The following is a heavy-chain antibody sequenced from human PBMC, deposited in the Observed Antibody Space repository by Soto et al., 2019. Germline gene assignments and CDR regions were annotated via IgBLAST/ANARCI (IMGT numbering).Heavy chain of an antibody. D-gene: IGHD5-12*01. CDR1: GGTFSSYA. CDR2: IIPIFGTA. J-gene: IGHJ6*02. Sequence: QVQLVQSGAEVKKPGSSVKVSCKASGGTFSSYAISWVRQAPGQGLEWMGGIIPIFGTANYAQKFQGRVTITADESTSTAYMERSSLRSEDTAVYYCARGAVVMATIRDYYYGMDVWGQGSTVTDSS. V-gene: IGHV1-69*01. CDR3: ARGAVVMATIRDYYYGMDV.